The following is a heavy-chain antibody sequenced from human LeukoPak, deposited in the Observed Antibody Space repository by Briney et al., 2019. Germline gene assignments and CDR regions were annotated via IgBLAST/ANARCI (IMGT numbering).Heavy chain of an antibody. V-gene: IGHV4-38-2*02. CDR2: IYYSGST. CDR3: AREGYYYDSSGYYYGVFDY. CDR1: GYSISSGYY. J-gene: IGHJ4*02. D-gene: IGHD3-22*01. Sequence: SETLSLTCTVSGYSISSGYYWGWIRQPPGKGLEWIGSIYYSGSTYYNPSLKSRVTISVDTSKNQFSLKLSSVTAADTAVYYCAREGYYYDSSGYYYGVFDYWGQGTLVTVSS.